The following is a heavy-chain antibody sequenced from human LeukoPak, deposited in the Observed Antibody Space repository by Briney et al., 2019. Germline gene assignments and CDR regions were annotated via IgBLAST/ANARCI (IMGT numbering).Heavy chain of an antibody. CDR2: TYYRSKWYN. D-gene: IGHD2-15*01. V-gene: IGHV6-1*01. J-gene: IGHJ6*03. CDR3: AREIVGYCSGGSCYNYYYYYMDV. CDR1: GDSVSSNSAA. Sequence: SQTLSLTCAISGDSVSSNSAAWNWIRQSPSRVLEWLGRTYYRSKWYNDYAVSVKSRITINPDTSKNQFSLQLNSVTPEDTAVYYCAREIVGYCSGGSCYNYYYYYMDVWGKGTTVTVSS.